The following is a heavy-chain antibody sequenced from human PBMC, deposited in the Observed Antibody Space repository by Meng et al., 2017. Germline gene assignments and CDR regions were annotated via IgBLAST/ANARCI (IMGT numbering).Heavy chain of an antibody. CDR2: INHSGST. V-gene: IGHV4-34*01. D-gene: IGHD2-21*02. CDR3: ARDTVEAYCGGDCCPLGY. CDR1: GGSFSGYY. J-gene: IGHJ4*02. Sequence: QVQVQQGGAGLLKPSVTPSPTFAVYGGSFSGYYWSWIRQPPGKGLEWIGEINHSGSTNYNPSIKSRVTISVDTSKNQFSLKLSSVTAADTAVYYCARDTVEAYCGGDCCPLGYWGQGTLVTVSS.